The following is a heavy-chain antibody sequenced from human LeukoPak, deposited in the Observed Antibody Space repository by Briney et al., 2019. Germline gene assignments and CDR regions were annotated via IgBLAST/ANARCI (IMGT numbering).Heavy chain of an antibody. CDR1: GFTFSSYG. CDR2: IRYDGSNK. V-gene: IGHV3-30*02. J-gene: IGHJ6*03. CDR3: AKDTIVVEGPGYYYYYMDV. D-gene: IGHD2-21*01. Sequence: LTGGSPRLSCAASGFTFSSYGMHWVRQAPGKGLEWVAFIRYDGSNKYYADSVKGRFTISRDNSKNTLYLQMNSLRAEDTAVYYCAKDTIVVEGPGYYYYYMDVWGKGTTVTVSS.